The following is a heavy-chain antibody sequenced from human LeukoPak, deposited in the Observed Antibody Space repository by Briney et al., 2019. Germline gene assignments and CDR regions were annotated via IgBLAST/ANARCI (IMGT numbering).Heavy chain of an antibody. J-gene: IGHJ6*03. D-gene: IGHD6-13*01. CDR3: ARGIAAAGIPPLYYYYYMDV. V-gene: IGHV4-39*01. CDR2: IYYSGST. CDR1: GGSISSSSYY. Sequence: SETLSLTCTVSGGSISSSSYYWGWIRQPPGKGLEWIGSIYYSGSTYYNPSLKSRVTISVDTSKNQFSLKLSSVTAADTAVYYCARGIAAAGIPPLYYYYYMDVWGKGTTVTVSS.